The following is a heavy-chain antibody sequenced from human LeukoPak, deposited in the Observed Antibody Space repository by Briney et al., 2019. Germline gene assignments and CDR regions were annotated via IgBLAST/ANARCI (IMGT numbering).Heavy chain of an antibody. CDR1: GGSISSSSYY. CDR3: ARYCSGGSCYSNSFDY. Sequence: SKTLSLTCTVSGGSISSSSYYWGWIRRPPGKGLEWIGGIYYSGSTYYNPSLKSRVTISVDTSKNQFSLKLSSVTAADTAVYYCARYCSGGSCYSNSFDYWGQGTLVTVSS. CDR2: IYYSGST. J-gene: IGHJ4*02. V-gene: IGHV4-39*07. D-gene: IGHD2-15*01.